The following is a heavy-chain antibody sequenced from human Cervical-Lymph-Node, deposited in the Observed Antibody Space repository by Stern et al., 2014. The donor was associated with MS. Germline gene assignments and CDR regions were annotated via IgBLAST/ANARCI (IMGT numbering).Heavy chain of an antibody. CDR3: AKGSGGSGYYPVALDY. CDR2: ITWNSVSV. J-gene: IGHJ4*02. CDR1: GFTFDDYA. D-gene: IGHD3-3*01. V-gene: IGHV3-9*01. Sequence: EVQLVESGGGLVQPGRSLRLSCAASGFTFDDYAMHWVRQAPGKGLEWVSGITWNSVSVGYADSVKGRFTISRDNAKNSLYLQMNSLRGDDTALYYCAKGSGGSGYYPVALDYGGQGTLVTVSS.